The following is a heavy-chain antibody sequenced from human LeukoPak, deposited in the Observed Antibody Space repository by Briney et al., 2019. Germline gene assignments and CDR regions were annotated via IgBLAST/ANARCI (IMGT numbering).Heavy chain of an antibody. CDR2: IYYSGST. J-gene: IGHJ4*02. Sequence: SETLSLTCTVSGGSISSYYWSWIRQPPGKGLEWIGYIYYSGSTNYNPSLKSRVTISVDTSKNQFSLKLSSVTAADTAVYYCARVTAGSGWYYFDYWGQGTLVTVSS. CDR3: ARVTAGSGWYYFDY. CDR1: GGSISSYY. D-gene: IGHD6-19*01. V-gene: IGHV4-59*01.